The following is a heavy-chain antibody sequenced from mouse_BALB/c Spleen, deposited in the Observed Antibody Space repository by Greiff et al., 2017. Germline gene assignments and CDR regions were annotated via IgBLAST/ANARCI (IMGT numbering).Heavy chain of an antibody. CDR3: ARGYDVGADY. Sequence: EVQGVESGGGLVQPGGSRKLSCAASGFTFSSFGMHWVRQAPEKGLEWVAYISSGSSTIYYADTVKGRFTISRDNPKNTLFLQMTSLRSEDTAMYYCARGYDVGADYWGQGTTLTVSS. CDR1: GFTFSSFG. CDR2: ISSGSSTI. J-gene: IGHJ2*01. V-gene: IGHV5-17*02. D-gene: IGHD2-2*01.